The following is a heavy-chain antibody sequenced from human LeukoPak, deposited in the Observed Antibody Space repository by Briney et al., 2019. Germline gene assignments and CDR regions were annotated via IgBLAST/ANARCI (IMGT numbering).Heavy chain of an antibody. V-gene: IGHV1-46*01. CDR2: INPSGGST. CDR3: AREKAYSSGQDAFDI. CDR1: GYNFTNYY. D-gene: IGHD6-19*01. Sequence: ASEKVSCKASGYNFTNYYVHWVRQAPGQGLEWMGIINPSGGSTSYAQKFQGRVTMTRDTSTSTVYMELSSLRSEDTAVYYCAREKAYSSGQDAFDIWGQGTMVTVSS. J-gene: IGHJ3*02.